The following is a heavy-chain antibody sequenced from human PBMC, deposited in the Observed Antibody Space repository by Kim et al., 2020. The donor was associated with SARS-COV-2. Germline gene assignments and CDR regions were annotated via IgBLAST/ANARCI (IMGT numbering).Heavy chain of an antibody. Sequence: ASVKVSCKASGYTFTGYYMHWVRQAPGQGLEWMGRINPNSGGTNYAQKFQGRVTMTRDTSISTAYMELSRLRSDDTAVYYCARDYGDYVSLFDYWGQGTLVTVSS. D-gene: IGHD4-17*01. CDR2: INPNSGGT. J-gene: IGHJ4*02. CDR3: ARDYGDYVSLFDY. V-gene: IGHV1-2*06. CDR1: GYTFTGYY.